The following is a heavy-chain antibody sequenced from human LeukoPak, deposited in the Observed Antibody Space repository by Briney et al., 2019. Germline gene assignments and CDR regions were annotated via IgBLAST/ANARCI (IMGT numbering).Heavy chain of an antibody. D-gene: IGHD5-12*01. CDR2: ISSSSSTI. V-gene: IGHV3-48*04. J-gene: IGHJ4*02. CDR1: GFTFSSYS. Sequence: GGSLRLSCAASGFTFSSYSMNWVRQAPGKGLEWVSYISSSSSTIYYAGSVQGRFTISRDNAKNSLYLQMRSLRVEDTAFYYCASAHGGSGYDRPFDYWGQGTLVIVSS. CDR3: ASAHGGSGYDRPFDY.